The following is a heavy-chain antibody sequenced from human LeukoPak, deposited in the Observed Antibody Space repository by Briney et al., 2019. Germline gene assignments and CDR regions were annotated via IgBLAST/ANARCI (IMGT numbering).Heavy chain of an antibody. CDR2: ISYSGST. CDR1: GGSISSYY. J-gene: IGHJ4*02. V-gene: IGHV4-59*12. Sequence: SETLSLTCTFSGGSISSYYWSWIRQPPGKGLEWIGYISYSGSTNYNPSLKSRVTISVDTSKNQFSLKLSSVTAADTAVYYCARGRYYFDYWGQGTLVTVSS. CDR3: ARGRYYFDY.